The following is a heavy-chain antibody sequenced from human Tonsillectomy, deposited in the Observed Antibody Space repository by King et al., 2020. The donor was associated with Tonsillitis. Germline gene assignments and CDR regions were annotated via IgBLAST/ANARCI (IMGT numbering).Heavy chain of an antibody. CDR1: GFTFNDYA. CDR2: ISSSSDTI. Sequence: EVQLVESGGGLVQPGRSLRLSCAASGFTFNDYAMHWVRQAPGKGLEWVSGISSSSDTIDYADSVKGRFTISRDNAKNSLYLQMNSLIPEDTALYYCAKDPGLYYDFWSGYYGLEPWGQGTLVIVSS. CDR3: AKDPGLYYDFWSGYYGLEP. V-gene: IGHV3-9*01. D-gene: IGHD3-3*01. J-gene: IGHJ5*02.